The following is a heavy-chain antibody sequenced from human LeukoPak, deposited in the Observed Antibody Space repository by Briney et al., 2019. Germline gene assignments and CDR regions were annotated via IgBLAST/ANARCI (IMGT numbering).Heavy chain of an antibody. V-gene: IGHV3-7*01. CDR2: IKQDGSEK. CDR3: ARDSSRTYYYYYYMDV. Sequence: PGGSLRLSCAGSGFTFSSYWMSWVRQAPGKGLEWVANIKQDGSEKYYVDSVKGRFTISRDNAKNSLYLQMNSLRAEDTAVYYCARDSSRTYYYYYYMDVWGKGTTVTVSS. D-gene: IGHD6-13*01. J-gene: IGHJ6*03. CDR1: GFTFSSYW.